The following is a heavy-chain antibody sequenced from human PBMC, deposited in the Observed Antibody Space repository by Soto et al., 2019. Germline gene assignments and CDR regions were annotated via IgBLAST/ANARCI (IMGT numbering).Heavy chain of an antibody. CDR3: ARDDVLCDGGRCYGIPLDV. CDR1: GFTVSSKY. V-gene: IGHV3-66*01. J-gene: IGHJ6*04. Sequence: EVQLVESGGGLVQPGGSLRLSCAASGFTVSSKYMTWVRQAPGKGLEWVSLIQSGGTTYYADSVKGRFTISRDTSENTLHLQMDSLRVEDTAVYYCARDDVLCDGGRCYGIPLDVWGKGPTVNVSS. D-gene: IGHD2-15*01. CDR2: IQSGGTT.